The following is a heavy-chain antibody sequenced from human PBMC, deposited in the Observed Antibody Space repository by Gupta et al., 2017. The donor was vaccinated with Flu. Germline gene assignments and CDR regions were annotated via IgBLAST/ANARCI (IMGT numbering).Heavy chain of an antibody. CDR2: INLSGGTT. Sequence: EVQLLESGGDLVQPGGSLRLSCAASGFTFSSYSMTWVRQAPGQGLEWVSTINLSGGTTKYADSVKGRFTISRDNSKDTLYVQMNSLRVEDTAVDFCAKGANKGTSFDVWGPGTLVTVSS. CDR3: AKGANKGTSFDV. V-gene: IGHV3-23*01. J-gene: IGHJ4*02. CDR1: GFTFSSYS. D-gene: IGHD3-10*01.